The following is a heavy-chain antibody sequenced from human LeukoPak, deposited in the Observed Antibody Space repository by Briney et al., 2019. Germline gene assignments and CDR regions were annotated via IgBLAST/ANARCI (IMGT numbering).Heavy chain of an antibody. J-gene: IGHJ5*02. V-gene: IGHV6-1*01. D-gene: IGHD1-26*01. Sequence: SQTLSLTCAISGDSVSSNSAAWNWIRQSPSRGLEWLGRTYYRSKWYNDYAVSVKSRITINPDTSKNQFSLQLNSVTPEDTAVYYCARAWKWEHANWFDPWGQGALVTVSS. CDR3: ARAWKWEHANWFDP. CDR2: TYYRSKWYN. CDR1: GDSVSSNSAA.